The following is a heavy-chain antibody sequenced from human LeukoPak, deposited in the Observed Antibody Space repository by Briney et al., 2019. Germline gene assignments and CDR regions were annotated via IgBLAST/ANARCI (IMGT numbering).Heavy chain of an antibody. CDR3: ARDFLPFGGVIGLEAFDI. J-gene: IGHJ3*02. CDR1: GFTFSSYG. D-gene: IGHD3-16*02. V-gene: IGHV3-33*01. Sequence: GGSLRLSCAASGFTFSSYGMHWVRQAPGKGLEWVAVIWYDGSNKYYADSVKGRFTISRDNSKNTLYLQMSSLRAEDTAVYYCARDFLPFGGVIGLEAFDIWGQGTMVTVSS. CDR2: IWYDGSNK.